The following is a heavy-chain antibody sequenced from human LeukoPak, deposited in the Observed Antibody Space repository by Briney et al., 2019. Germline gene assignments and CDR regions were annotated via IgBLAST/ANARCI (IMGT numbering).Heavy chain of an antibody. CDR3: AKARYSSSWSPYYYGMDV. CDR2: ISGSGGST. V-gene: IGHV3-23*01. J-gene: IGHJ6*02. CDR1: GFTFSSYA. Sequence: PGGSLRLSCAASGFTFSSYAMSWVRQAPGKGLEWVSAISGSGGSTYYADSVKGRFTISRDNSKNTLYLQMNSLRAEDTAVYYCAKARYSSSWSPYYYGMDVWGQGTTVTVSS. D-gene: IGHD6-13*01.